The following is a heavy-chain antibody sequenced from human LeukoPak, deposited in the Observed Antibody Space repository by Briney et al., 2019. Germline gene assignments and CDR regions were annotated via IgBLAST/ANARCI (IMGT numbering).Heavy chain of an antibody. Sequence: GGSLRLSCAASGFTFSSYSMNWVRQAPGKGLEWVSYISSSSSTIYYADSVKGRFTISRDNAKNSLYLQMNSLRAEDTAVYYCARGALYDILTGYSPHFDYWGQGTLVTVSP. CDR3: ARGALYDILTGYSPHFDY. V-gene: IGHV3-48*04. D-gene: IGHD3-9*01. CDR2: ISSSSSTI. J-gene: IGHJ4*02. CDR1: GFTFSSYS.